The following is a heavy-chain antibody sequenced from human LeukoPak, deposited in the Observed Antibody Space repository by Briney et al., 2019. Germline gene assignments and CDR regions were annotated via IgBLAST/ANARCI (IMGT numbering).Heavy chain of an antibody. Sequence: GASVKVSCKASGCTFTSYYMHWVRQAPGQGLEWMGIINPSGGSTSYAQKFQGRVTMTRDMSTSTVYMELSSLRSEDTAVYYCARDPDCSGGSCYDWFDPWGQGTLVTVSS. V-gene: IGHV1-46*01. CDR2: INPSGGST. CDR1: GCTFTSYY. J-gene: IGHJ5*02. D-gene: IGHD2-15*01. CDR3: ARDPDCSGGSCYDWFDP.